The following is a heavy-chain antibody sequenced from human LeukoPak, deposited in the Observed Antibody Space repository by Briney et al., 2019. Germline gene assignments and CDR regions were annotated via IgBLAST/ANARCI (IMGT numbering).Heavy chain of an antibody. D-gene: IGHD6-13*01. J-gene: IGHJ6*02. Sequence: AGGALRLSWAASGFTFRSYAMDWVRQAPGKWLEWVAVISYDGSNKYYADSVKGRFTISRDNSKNTLYLQMNSLRAEDTAVYYCARDHGSSTPTDGMDVWGQGTTVTVSS. V-gene: IGHV3-30-3*01. CDR1: GFTFRSYA. CDR2: ISYDGSNK. CDR3: ARDHGSSTPTDGMDV.